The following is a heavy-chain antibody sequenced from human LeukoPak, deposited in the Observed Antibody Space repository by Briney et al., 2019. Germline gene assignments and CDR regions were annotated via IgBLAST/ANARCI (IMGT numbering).Heavy chain of an antibody. D-gene: IGHD2-8*01. CDR1: GYTFIHYH. Sequence: ASVKVSCKASGYTFIHYHMHWVRQARGKAPECMGRVDPEDGKTIYAERFRDRVAITADRSTDTVYLEVCSLRSDDTAVYFCATVAMLSTSFDHWGQGTLVTVSS. V-gene: IGHV1-69-2*01. J-gene: IGHJ4*02. CDR3: ATVAMLSTSFDH. CDR2: VDPEDGKT.